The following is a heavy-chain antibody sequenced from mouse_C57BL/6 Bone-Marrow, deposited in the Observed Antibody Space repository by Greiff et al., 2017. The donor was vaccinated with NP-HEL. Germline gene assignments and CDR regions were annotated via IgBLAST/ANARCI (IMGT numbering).Heavy chain of an antibody. D-gene: IGHD2-5*01. CDR1: GYTFTSYW. CDR2: IDPSDSYT. CDR3: ARFLPYSNYDAMDY. V-gene: IGHV1-69*01. J-gene: IGHJ4*01. Sequence: QVQLQQPGAELVMPGASVKLSCKASGYTFTSYWMHWVKQRPGQGLEWIGEIDPSDSYTNYNQKFKSKATLTVDTSSSTAYMQLSSLTSEDSAVYYCARFLPYSNYDAMDYWGQGTSVTVSS.